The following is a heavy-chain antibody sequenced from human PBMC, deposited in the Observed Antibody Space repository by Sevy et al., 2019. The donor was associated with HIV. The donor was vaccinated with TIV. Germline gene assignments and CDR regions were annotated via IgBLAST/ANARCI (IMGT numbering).Heavy chain of an antibody. V-gene: IGHV3-30*03. CDR2: ISYDGSYK. D-gene: IGHD6-13*01. CDR3: ARDSGYSINWYPAY. CDR1: GFTFSSHG. Sequence: GGFLRLYCAASGFTFSSHGMHWVRQAPGKGLECVAVISYDGSYKSYGDSVKGRFTISRDDSKNTPYLQMNSLRPEDTAVYYCARDSGYSINWYPAYWGQGSLVTVSS. J-gene: IGHJ4*02.